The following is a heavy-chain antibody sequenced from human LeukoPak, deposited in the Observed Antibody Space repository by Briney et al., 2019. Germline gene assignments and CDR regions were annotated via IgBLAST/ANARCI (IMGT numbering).Heavy chain of an antibody. CDR2: ISSFSNFR. D-gene: IGHD6-13*01. Sequence: KTGGSLRLSCAASGVTFRDYYMSWIRQAPPKRLEWVSQISSFSNFRSYADSVKGRFTISRDNAKNSLYLQVNSLTAEDTAVYYCARPTIAAAGNFEYWGQGTLVTVSS. CDR3: ARPTIAAAGNFEY. J-gene: IGHJ4*02. V-gene: IGHV3-11*03. CDR1: GVTFRDYY.